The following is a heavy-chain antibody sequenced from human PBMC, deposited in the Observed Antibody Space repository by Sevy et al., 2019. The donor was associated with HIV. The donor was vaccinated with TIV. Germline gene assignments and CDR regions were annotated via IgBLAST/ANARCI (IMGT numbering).Heavy chain of an antibody. CDR2: ISGTGAST. CDR3: AKDGGVNWDQYYFDS. J-gene: IGHJ4*02. D-gene: IGHD2-8*02. V-gene: IGHV3-23*01. CDR1: VFRFSSYG. Sequence: GGSLRLSCSASVFRFSSYGKTWVRQTPGKGLEWVSSISGTGASTDYADSVKGRFTISRDNSRNTLFLQMNTLRAEDTAVYYCAKDGGVNWDQYYFDSWGQGTLVTVSS.